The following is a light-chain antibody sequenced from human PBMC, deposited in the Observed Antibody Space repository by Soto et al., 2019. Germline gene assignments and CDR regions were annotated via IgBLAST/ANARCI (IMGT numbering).Light chain of an antibody. V-gene: IGKV3D-20*01. CDR1: QSVTSSY. CDR3: QQYGRSPPLT. CDR2: DAS. J-gene: IGKJ4*01. Sequence: IVLTQSPATLSLSPRERATLSCGASQSVTSSYFAWYQQRPGLAHRLIMYDASTKPTGIPDRFSGAGSGTDFPLTISRMEPDDFAEYYCQQYGRSPPLTFGGGTKV.